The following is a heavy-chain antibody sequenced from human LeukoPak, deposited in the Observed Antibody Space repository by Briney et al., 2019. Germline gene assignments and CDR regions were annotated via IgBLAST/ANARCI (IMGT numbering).Heavy chain of an antibody. D-gene: IGHD6-19*01. V-gene: IGHV3-11*06. Sequence: GGSLRLSCAASGFTFSDHYMSWIRQAPGKGLEWVSSISSSSSYIYYADSVKGRFTISRDNAKNSLYLQMNSLRAEDTAVYYCATLGTIAVAGTASYWGQGTLVTVSS. CDR3: ATLGTIAVAGTASY. J-gene: IGHJ4*02. CDR1: GFTFSDHY. CDR2: ISSSSSYI.